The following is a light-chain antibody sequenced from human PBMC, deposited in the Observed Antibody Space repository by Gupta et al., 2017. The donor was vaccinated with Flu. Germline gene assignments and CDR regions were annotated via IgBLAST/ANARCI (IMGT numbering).Light chain of an antibody. J-gene: IGKJ2*01. Sequence: PSSLSASVGDRVTITCRASQSISTYLHWYQQKPGKAPKLVIYAGSSGLSAVLSRFSASGSVTDLTLSISSRHLADFATYYCHQWDTTPRTFGQGTKMEIK. V-gene: IGKV1-39*01. CDR1: QSISTY. CDR3: HQWDTTPRT. CDR2: AGS.